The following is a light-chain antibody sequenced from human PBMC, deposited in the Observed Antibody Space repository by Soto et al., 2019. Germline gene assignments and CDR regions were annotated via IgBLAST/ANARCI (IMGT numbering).Light chain of an antibody. CDR2: GAS. CDR1: QSVSSN. J-gene: IGKJ5*01. CDR3: QQYDSSSVT. V-gene: IGKV3-20*01. Sequence: EIVFTQSPGTLSLSPGERATLSCRASQSVSSNLAWYQQKPGQAPRLLIYGASTRATGIPDRFSGSGSGRDFTLTIDRLEPEDFAVYYCQQYDSSSVTFGQGTRLEIK.